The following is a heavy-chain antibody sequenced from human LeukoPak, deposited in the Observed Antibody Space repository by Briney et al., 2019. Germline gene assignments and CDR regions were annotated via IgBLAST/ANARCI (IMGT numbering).Heavy chain of an antibody. CDR2: IYYSGST. CDR1: GGSISNSY. D-gene: IGHD3-10*01. Sequence: SETLSLTCTVSGGSISNSYWGWIRQSPGKGLEWIANIYYSGSTYYNPSLKSRLTISVDTSKNQFSLKLSSVTAADTAIYYCARETRRRTTGEIFGRLLDYWGQGTLVAVSS. J-gene: IGHJ4*02. CDR3: ARETRRRTTGEIFGRLLDY. V-gene: IGHV4-39*07.